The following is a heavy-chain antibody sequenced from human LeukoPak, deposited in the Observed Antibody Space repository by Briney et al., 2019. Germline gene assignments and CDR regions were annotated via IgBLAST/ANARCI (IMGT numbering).Heavy chain of an antibody. Sequence: PSETLPLTCTVSGGSISSSSYYWSWIRQPPGKGLEWIGEINHSGSTNYNPSLKSRVTISVDTSKNQFSLKLSSVTAADTAVYYCARGEYGYNSYYFDYWGQGTLVTVSS. D-gene: IGHD5-24*01. CDR2: INHSGST. CDR3: ARGEYGYNSYYFDY. V-gene: IGHV4-39*07. J-gene: IGHJ4*02. CDR1: GGSISSSSYY.